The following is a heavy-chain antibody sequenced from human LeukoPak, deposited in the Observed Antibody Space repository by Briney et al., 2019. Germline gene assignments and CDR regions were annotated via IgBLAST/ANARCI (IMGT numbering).Heavy chain of an antibody. Sequence: GGSLRLSRAASGFTFSSYSMNWVRQAPGKGLEWVSYISSSSSTIYYADSVKGRFTISRDNAKNSLYLQMNSLRAEDTAVYYCARDPMNSSGGPNLDYWGQGNLVTVSS. V-gene: IGHV3-48*01. J-gene: IGHJ4*02. CDR3: ARDPMNSSGGPNLDY. D-gene: IGHD6-19*01. CDR2: ISSSSSTI. CDR1: GFTFSSYS.